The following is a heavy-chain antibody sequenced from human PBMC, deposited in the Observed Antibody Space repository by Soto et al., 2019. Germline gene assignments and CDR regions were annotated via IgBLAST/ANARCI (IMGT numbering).Heavy chain of an antibody. V-gene: IGHV1-69*04. D-gene: IGHD3-3*01. Sequence: SVKVSFKASGGTFSSYTISWVRQAPGQGLEWMGRIIPILGIANYAQKFQGRVTITADKSTSTAYMELSSLRSEDTAVYYCARDSRYYDFWSGYYTGLNYYYYMDVWGKGTTVTVSS. J-gene: IGHJ6*03. CDR1: GGTFSSYT. CDR2: IIPILGIA. CDR3: ARDSRYYDFWSGYYTGLNYYYYMDV.